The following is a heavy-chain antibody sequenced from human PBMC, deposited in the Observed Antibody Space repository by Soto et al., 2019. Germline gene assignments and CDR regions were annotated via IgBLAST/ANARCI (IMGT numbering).Heavy chain of an antibody. J-gene: IGHJ4*02. D-gene: IGHD3-3*01. CDR1: GFTFGNYA. Sequence: GGSLRLSCAASGFTFGNYAMTWVRQAPGKGLEWVSGISGSGGSTYYADSVKGRFTISRDNSKNTLYLQMNSLRAEDTAVYYCGKASLLRFLDSSFDYWGQGTLVTVSS. CDR3: GKASLLRFLDSSFDY. CDR2: ISGSGGST. V-gene: IGHV3-23*01.